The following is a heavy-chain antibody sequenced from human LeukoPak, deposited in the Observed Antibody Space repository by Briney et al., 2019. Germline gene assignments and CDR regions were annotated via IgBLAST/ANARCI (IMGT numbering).Heavy chain of an antibody. CDR2: ISYGGST. J-gene: IGHJ4*02. D-gene: IGHD2-21*01. Sequence: PSETLSLTCTVSGGSISSNSNYWAWIRQPPGRGLEWIGSISYGGSTYYSPSLESRVTISVDTSKNQFSLRLSSVTAADTAVDYCARQALWFFDHWGQGTLVTVSS. CDR3: ARQALWFFDH. V-gene: IGHV4-39*01. CDR1: GGSISSNSNY.